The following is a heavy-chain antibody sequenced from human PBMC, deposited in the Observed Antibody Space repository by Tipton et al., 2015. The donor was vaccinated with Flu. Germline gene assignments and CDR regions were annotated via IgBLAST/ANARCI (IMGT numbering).Heavy chain of an antibody. Sequence: SLRLSCAASGFTVSSYAMSWVRQAPGKGLEWVSAISGSGGSTYHADSVKGRFTISRDNSKNTLYLQMNSLRAEDTAVYYCAKLFGVVIINDAFDIWGQGTMVTVSS. V-gene: IGHV3-23*01. J-gene: IGHJ3*02. D-gene: IGHD3-3*01. CDR2: ISGSGGST. CDR1: GFTVSSYA. CDR3: AKLFGVVIINDAFDI.